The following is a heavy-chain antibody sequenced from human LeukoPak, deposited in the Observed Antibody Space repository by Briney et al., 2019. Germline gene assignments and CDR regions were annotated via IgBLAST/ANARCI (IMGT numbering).Heavy chain of an antibody. CDR1: GYSFTSYW. V-gene: IGHV5-51*01. D-gene: IGHD3-10*01. J-gene: IGHJ4*02. Sequence: GESLKISCKGSGYSFTSYWIGWVRQMPGKGLEWMGIIYPGDSDTRYSPSFQGQVTISADKSISTAYLQWSSLKASDTAMYYCARLSDYYGSGGPTPLFDYWGQGTLVTVSS. CDR3: ARLSDYYGSGGPTPLFDY. CDR2: IYPGDSDT.